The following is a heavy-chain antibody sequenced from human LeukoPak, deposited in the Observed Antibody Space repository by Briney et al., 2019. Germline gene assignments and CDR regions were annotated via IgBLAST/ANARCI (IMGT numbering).Heavy chain of an antibody. CDR1: GFTFSSYA. J-gene: IGHJ5*02. Sequence: PGGSLRLSCAASGFTFSSYAMHWVRQAPGKGLEWVAVISYDGSNKYYADSVKGRFTISRDNSKNTLYLQMNSLGAEDTAVYYCARGTMGGRTNWFDPWGQGTLVTVSS. CDR3: ARGTMGGRTNWFDP. D-gene: IGHD3-16*01. CDR2: ISYDGSNK. V-gene: IGHV3-30*04.